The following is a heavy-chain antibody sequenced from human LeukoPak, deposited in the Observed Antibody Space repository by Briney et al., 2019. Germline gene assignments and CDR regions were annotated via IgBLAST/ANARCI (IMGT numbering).Heavy chain of an antibody. D-gene: IGHD5-24*01. CDR2: ISGSGGST. V-gene: IGHV3-23*01. CDR1: GFTFDDYA. J-gene: IGHJ3*02. CDR3: AKARDGYNFGAFDI. Sequence: PGGSLRLSCAASGFTFDDYAMHWVRQAPGKGLEWVSVISGSGGSTYYADSVKGRFTISRDNSKNTLYLQMNSLRAEDTAVYYCAKARDGYNFGAFDIWGQGTMVTVSS.